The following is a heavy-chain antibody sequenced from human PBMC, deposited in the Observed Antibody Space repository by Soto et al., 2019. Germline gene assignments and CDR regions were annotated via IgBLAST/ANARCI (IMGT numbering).Heavy chain of an antibody. D-gene: IGHD3-10*01. CDR2: XXXXXSNK. V-gene: IGHV3-33*01. CDR3: ARDRSGTLDAFDI. CDR1: GFTFSSYG. Sequence: QVQLVESGGGVVQPGRSLRLSCAASGFTFSSYGMHWVRQAPGKGLXXXAVXXXXXSNKYYADSVKGRFTISRDNSKNTLYLQMNSLRAEDTAVYYCARDRSGTLDAFDIWGQGTMVTVSS. J-gene: IGHJ3*02.